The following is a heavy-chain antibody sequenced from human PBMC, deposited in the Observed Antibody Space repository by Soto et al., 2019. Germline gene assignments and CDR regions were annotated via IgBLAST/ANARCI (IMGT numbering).Heavy chain of an antibody. CDR1: GFTFDDYG. CDR3: ARGYYDFWSGPNRMVRFDP. Sequence: GGSLRLSCAASGFTFDDYGMSWVRQAPGKGLEWVSGINWNGGSTGYADSVKGRFTISRDNAKNSLYLQMNSLRAEDTALYYCARGYYDFWSGPNRMVRFDPWGQGTLVTVSS. D-gene: IGHD3-3*01. V-gene: IGHV3-20*04. CDR2: INWNGGST. J-gene: IGHJ5*02.